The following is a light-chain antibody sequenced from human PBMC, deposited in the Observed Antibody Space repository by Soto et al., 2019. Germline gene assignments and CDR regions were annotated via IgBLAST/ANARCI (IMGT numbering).Light chain of an antibody. J-gene: IGKJ5*01. CDR1: QSVSNSY. V-gene: IGKV3-20*01. CDR3: QQYGSSPPIT. Sequence: EIVLTQSPGTLSLSPGERATLSCRASQSVSNSYLAWYQQKPGQAPRLLIYGAATRATGIPDRFSGSGSGTDFILTIGRLEPEDFAVYYCQQYGSSPPITFGQGTRLEIK. CDR2: GAA.